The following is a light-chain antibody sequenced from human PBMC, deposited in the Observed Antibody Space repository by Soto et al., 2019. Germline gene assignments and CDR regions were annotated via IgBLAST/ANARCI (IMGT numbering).Light chain of an antibody. CDR1: QGISSL. CDR3: QQFNSYPLT. J-gene: IGKJ4*01. V-gene: IGKV1-9*01. CDR2: AAS. Sequence: DIQLTQSPSFLSASVGDRVTITCRASQGISSLLAWHQQKPGRAPKVLIYAASTLQSGVPSRFSGSGSGTEFTLTISGLQPEDSATYYCQQFNSYPLTFGGGTKVEIK.